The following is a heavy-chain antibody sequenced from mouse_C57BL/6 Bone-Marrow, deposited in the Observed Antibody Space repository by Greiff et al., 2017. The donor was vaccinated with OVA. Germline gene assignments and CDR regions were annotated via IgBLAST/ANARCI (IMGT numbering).Heavy chain of an antibody. D-gene: IGHD1-1*01. CDR3: ARGTTVAYFDY. CDR2: IDTEDGET. J-gene: IGHJ2*01. Sequence: VHVKQSGAELVKPGASVKLSCTASGFNIKDYYMHWVKQRPEQGLEWIGRIDTEDGETKYAPKFQSKATITADTNTNTAYLQLSSLTSEDTTVYYCARGTTVAYFDYWGQGTTVTVSS. CDR1: GFNIKDYY. V-gene: IGHV14-2*01.